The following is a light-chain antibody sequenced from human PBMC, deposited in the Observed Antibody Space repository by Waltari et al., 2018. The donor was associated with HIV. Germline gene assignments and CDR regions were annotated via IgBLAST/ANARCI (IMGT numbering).Light chain of an antibody. V-gene: IGLV3-21*02. Sequence: SYVLTQPPSASVAPGQTARISCGGNNIETKRVHWYHQKPGQAPVLVVYDDSDRPSGIPERFSGSNSGNTATLTISRVEAGDEADYYCQVWDSSSDHWVFGGGTKLTVL. CDR3: QVWDSSSDHWV. CDR1: NIETKR. J-gene: IGLJ3*02. CDR2: DDS.